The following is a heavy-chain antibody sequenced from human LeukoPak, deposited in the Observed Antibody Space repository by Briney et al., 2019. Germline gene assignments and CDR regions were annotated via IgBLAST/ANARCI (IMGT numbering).Heavy chain of an antibody. CDR3: ARDQGGSSWYPGYYYYGMDV. Sequence: PGGSLRLSCAASGFTFSSYAMHWVRQAPGKGLEWVAVISYDGSNKYYADSVKGRLTISRDNSKNTLYLQMNSLRAEDTAVYYCARDQGGSSWYPGYYYYGMDVWGQGTTVTVSS. D-gene: IGHD6-13*01. CDR1: GFTFSSYA. V-gene: IGHV3-30-3*01. J-gene: IGHJ6*02. CDR2: ISYDGSNK.